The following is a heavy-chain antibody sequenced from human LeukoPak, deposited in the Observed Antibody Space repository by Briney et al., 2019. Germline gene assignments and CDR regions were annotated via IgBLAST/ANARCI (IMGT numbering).Heavy chain of an antibody. D-gene: IGHD3-9*01. Sequence: ASVKVSCKASGYTFTSYGISWVRQAPGQGLEWMGWISAYNGNTNYAQKLQGRVTMTTDTSTSTAYMELRSLRSDDTAVYYCARMEEYYDILTGYYEWYYFDYWGQGTLVTVSS. V-gene: IGHV1-18*01. CDR2: ISAYNGNT. CDR3: ARMEEYYDILTGYYEWYYFDY. J-gene: IGHJ4*02. CDR1: GYTFTSYG.